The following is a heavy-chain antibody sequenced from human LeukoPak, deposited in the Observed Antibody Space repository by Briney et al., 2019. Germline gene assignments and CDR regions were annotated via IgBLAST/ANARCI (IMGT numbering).Heavy chain of an antibody. CDR2: IYTSGST. CDR1: GGSISSYY. D-gene: IGHD3-10*01. Sequence: PSETLSLTCTVSGGSISSYYWSWIRQPAGKGLEWIGRIYTSGSTNYNPTLKSRVTMSVDTSKNQFSPKLSSVTAADTAVYYCAREEYYGSGGRTSSDVWAKGPRSPSPQ. J-gene: IGHJ6*04. V-gene: IGHV4-4*07. CDR3: AREEYYGSGGRTSSDV.